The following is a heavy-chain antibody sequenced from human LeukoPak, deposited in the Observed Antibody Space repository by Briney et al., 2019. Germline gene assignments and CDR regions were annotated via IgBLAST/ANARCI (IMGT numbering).Heavy chain of an antibody. V-gene: IGHV3-23*01. CDR3: AKLSPHGVIGY. CDR1: GFTFSDYA. J-gene: IGHJ4*02. Sequence: GGSLRLSCAASGFTFSDYAMSWVRQAPGKGLEWVSAISGVGAKPYYTDSVKGRFTISRGNSKNTLYLQLNSLRADDTAVYYCAKLSPHGVIGYWGQGTLVTVSS. CDR2: ISGVGAKP. D-gene: IGHD3-10*01.